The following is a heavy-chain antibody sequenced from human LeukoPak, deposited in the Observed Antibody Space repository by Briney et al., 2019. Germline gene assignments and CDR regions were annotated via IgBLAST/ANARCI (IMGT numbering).Heavy chain of an antibody. D-gene: IGHD1-26*01. Sequence: GGSLRLSCAASGFTFSSYWMSWVRQAPGKGLEWVANIEQDGSEKYYVDSVKGRFTISRDNAKNSLYLQMNSLRAEDTAVYYCAREELSGSSIPIDYWGQGTLVTVSS. CDR2: IEQDGSEK. V-gene: IGHV3-7*01. J-gene: IGHJ4*02. CDR3: AREELSGSSIPIDY. CDR1: GFTFSSYW.